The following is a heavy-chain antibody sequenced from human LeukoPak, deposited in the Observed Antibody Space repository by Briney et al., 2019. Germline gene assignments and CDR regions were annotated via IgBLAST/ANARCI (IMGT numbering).Heavy chain of an antibody. Sequence: SETLSLTCTVSGDSLSSGTYYWGWIRQPPGKGLEWIGSIYYSGSTYYNPSLWSRVTMSVDTSKNQFSLKLSSVTAADTAVYYCARRPHCTSASCSPVWGQGTTVTVSS. CDR2: IYYSGST. CDR1: GDSLSSGTYY. V-gene: IGHV4-39*01. D-gene: IGHD2-2*01. CDR3: ARRPHCTSASCSPV. J-gene: IGHJ6*02.